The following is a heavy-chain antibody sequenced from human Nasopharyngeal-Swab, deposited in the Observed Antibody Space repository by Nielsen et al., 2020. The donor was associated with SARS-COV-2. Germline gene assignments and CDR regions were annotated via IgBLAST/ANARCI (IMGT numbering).Heavy chain of an antibody. CDR2: IYYSGST. Sequence: WRRQAPGQGLEWIGYIYYSGSTYYNPSLKSRVTISVDTSKNQFSLKLSSVTAADTAVYYCARDAAGYCSSTSCYAGTGMDVWGQGTTVTVSS. J-gene: IGHJ6*02. V-gene: IGHV4-30-4*01. D-gene: IGHD2-2*01. CDR3: ARDAAGYCSSTSCYAGTGMDV.